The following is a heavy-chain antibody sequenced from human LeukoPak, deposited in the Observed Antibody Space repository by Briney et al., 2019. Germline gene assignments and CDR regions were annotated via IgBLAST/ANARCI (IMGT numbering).Heavy chain of an antibody. J-gene: IGHJ5*02. CDR1: GGSISTYY. CDR3: ARGADIVVVPAAGFDP. V-gene: IGHV4-59*01. CDR2: ISHSGST. D-gene: IGHD2-2*01. Sequence: SETLSLTCTVSGGSISTYYWNWMRQPPGKGLEWIGYISHSGSTKYNPSLQSRVTISVDTSKNQFSLKLSSVTAADTAVYYCARGADIVVVPAAGFDPWGQGTLVTVSS.